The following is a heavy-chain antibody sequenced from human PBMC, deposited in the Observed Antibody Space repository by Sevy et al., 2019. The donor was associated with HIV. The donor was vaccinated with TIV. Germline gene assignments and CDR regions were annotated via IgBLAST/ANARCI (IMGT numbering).Heavy chain of an antibody. V-gene: IGHV3-7*01. D-gene: IGHD3-22*01. J-gene: IGHJ4*02. CDR3: AKGNSGSFDY. CDR1: GFSFSTYW. CDR2: IKQDESEK. Sequence: GGSLRLSCAASGFSFSTYWMHWVRQAPGKGLEWVANIKQDESEKYYLASVKGRFTISRDNAKNSVYLEMNSLRPEDTAIYYCAKGNSGSFDYWGLGTLVTVS.